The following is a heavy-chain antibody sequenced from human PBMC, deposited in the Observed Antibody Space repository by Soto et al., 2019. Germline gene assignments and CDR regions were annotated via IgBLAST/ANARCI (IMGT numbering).Heavy chain of an antibody. Sequence: QVQLQESGPGLVEPSETLSLTCTVSGGSISSYYWSWIRQPPGKGLEWIRYIYYSGSTNYNPSLTSRVTISVETSKNQFSLKLSSVTAADTAVYYCARENYSGYAGNWFDPWGQGTLVTVSS. J-gene: IGHJ5*02. CDR1: GGSISSYY. D-gene: IGHD5-12*01. CDR2: IYYSGST. V-gene: IGHV4-59*12. CDR3: ARENYSGYAGNWFDP.